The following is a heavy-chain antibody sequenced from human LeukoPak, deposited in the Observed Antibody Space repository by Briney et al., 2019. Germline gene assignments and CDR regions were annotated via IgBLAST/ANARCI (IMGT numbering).Heavy chain of an antibody. V-gene: IGHV4-39*01. CDR3: ASLVVPAASFSWYFDY. CDR2: IYYTGST. J-gene: IGHJ4*02. Sequence: PSETLSLTCTVSSGSISSSTYYWGWIRQPPGKGLEWIGTIYYTGSTYYNPSLKSRVTISVDTSKNQFSLKLSSVTAADTAVYYCASLVVPAASFSWYFDYWGQGTLVTVSS. CDR1: SGSISSSTYY. D-gene: IGHD2-2*01.